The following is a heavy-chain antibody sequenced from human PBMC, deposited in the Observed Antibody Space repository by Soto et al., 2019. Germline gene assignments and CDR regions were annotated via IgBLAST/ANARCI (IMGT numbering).Heavy chain of an antibody. CDR3: ARVDGDYEGYYYYAMDV. CDR2: ISGSRSTI. J-gene: IGHJ6*04. V-gene: IGHV3-48*01. CDR1: GFTFGSYS. D-gene: IGHD4-17*01. Sequence: EVQLVESGGGLVQPGGSLRLSCAASGFTFGSYSMNWVRQAPGKGLEWVSYISGSRSTIYYADSVKGRFTISRDNVKNALYLQMKSLRAEDTAVYYCARVDGDYEGYYYYAMDVWGKGTTVTVSS.